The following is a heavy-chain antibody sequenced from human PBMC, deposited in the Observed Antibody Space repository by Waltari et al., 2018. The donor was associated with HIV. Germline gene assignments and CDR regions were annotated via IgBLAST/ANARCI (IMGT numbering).Heavy chain of an antibody. CDR1: GGSISSSSYY. V-gene: IGHV4-39*07. D-gene: IGHD2-15*01. J-gene: IGHJ4*02. CDR2: IYYSGST. CDR3: VRDPESCSGGSCLSYYFDY. Sequence: QLQLQESGPGLVKPSETLSLICTVSGGSISSSSYYWGWVRQPPGKGLEWIGSIYYSGSTYYNPSLKSRVTISVDTSKNQFSLKLSSVTAADTAVYYCVRDPESCSGGSCLSYYFDYWGQGTLVTVSS.